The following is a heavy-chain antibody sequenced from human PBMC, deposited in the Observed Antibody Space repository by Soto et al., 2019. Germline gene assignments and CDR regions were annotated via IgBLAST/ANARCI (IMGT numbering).Heavy chain of an antibody. Sequence: QVQLVQSGAEVKKPGASVKVSCKASGYTFTSYGISWVRQAPGQGLEWMGWISAYNGNTNYAQKPQGRVTMTTATSTSTAYMELRSLRSHDTAVYSCASTRGYSYRCDYWGQGTLVTVSS. CDR2: ISAYNGNT. D-gene: IGHD5-18*01. CDR3: ASTRGYSYRCDY. J-gene: IGHJ4*02. V-gene: IGHV1-18*01. CDR1: GYTFTSYG.